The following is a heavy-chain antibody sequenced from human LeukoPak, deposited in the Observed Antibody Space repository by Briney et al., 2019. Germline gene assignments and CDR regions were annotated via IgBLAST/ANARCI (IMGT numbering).Heavy chain of an antibody. D-gene: IGHD3-22*01. V-gene: IGHV3-7*01. CDR3: AREFGDYDSSGYYWRYYFDY. CDR1: GFTFSSYW. J-gene: IGHJ4*02. Sequence: GGSLRLSCAASGFTFSSYWMSWVRQAPGKGLEWVANIKQDGSEKYYVDSVKGRFTISRDNAKNSLYLQMNSLRAEDTAVYYCAREFGDYDSSGYYWRYYFDYWGQGTLVTVSS. CDR2: IKQDGSEK.